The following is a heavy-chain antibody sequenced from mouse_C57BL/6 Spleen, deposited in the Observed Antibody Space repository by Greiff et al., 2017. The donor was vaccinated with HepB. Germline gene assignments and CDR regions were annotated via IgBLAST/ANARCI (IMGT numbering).Heavy chain of an antibody. J-gene: IGHJ4*01. CDR3: AREGDFSYAMDY. V-gene: IGHV1-52*01. CDR2: IDPSDSET. CDR1: GYTFTSYW. Sequence: QVQLQQPGAELVRPGSSVKLSCKASGYTFTSYWMHWVKQRPIRGLEWIGNIDPSDSETHYNQKFKDKATLTVDKSSSTAYMQLSSLTSEDSAVYYCAREGDFSYAMDYWGQGTSVTVSS.